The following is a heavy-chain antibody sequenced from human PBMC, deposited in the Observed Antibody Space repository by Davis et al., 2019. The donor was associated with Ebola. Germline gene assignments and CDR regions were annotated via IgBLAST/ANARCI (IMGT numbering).Heavy chain of an antibody. D-gene: IGHD5-18*01. CDR3: ARDPESGYTARHGWAFDF. CDR2: ISGSGGST. J-gene: IGHJ3*01. V-gene: IGHV3-23*01. Sequence: GESLKISCAASGFTFSSYAMTWVRQAPGKGLEWVSAISGSGGSTFYADSVKGRFTISRDNAKNSLYLQMNILRPEDTGVYYCARDPESGYTARHGWAFDFWGQGTMVTV. CDR1: GFTFSSYA.